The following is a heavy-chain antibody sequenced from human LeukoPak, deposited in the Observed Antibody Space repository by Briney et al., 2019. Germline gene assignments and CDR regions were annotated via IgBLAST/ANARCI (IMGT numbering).Heavy chain of an antibody. CDR3: ARSRMSDAFDI. CDR1: GYTFTGYY. Sequence: ASVTVSCKASGYTFTGYYIHWVRQAPGQGLEWMGWINPNTGGTNYAQKFQGRVTMTRDTSISTAYMELSRLRSDDTAVYYCARSRMSDAFDIWGQGTLVTVST. D-gene: IGHD2/OR15-2a*01. CDR2: INPNTGGT. V-gene: IGHV1-2*02. J-gene: IGHJ3*02.